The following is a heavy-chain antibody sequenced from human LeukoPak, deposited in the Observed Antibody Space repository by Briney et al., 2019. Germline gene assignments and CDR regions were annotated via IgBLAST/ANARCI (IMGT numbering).Heavy chain of an antibody. D-gene: IGHD3-22*01. CDR3: ARDFPLYDSSGYFSY. J-gene: IGHJ4*02. CDR1: GFTFSSYG. Sequence: GGSLRLSCAASGFTFSSYGMHRVRQAPGKGLEWVAVISYDGSNKYYADSVKGRFTISRDNSKNTLYLQMNSLGAEDTAVYYCARDFPLYDSSGYFSYWGQGTLVTVSS. CDR2: ISYDGSNK. V-gene: IGHV3-30*19.